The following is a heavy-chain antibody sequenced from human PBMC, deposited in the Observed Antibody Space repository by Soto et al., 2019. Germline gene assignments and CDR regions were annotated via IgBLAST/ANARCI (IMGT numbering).Heavy chain of an antibody. J-gene: IGHJ4*02. CDR1: GFTFSNYD. Sequence: EVQLVESGGGLVQPGGSLRLSCAASGFTFSNYDMHWVRQGRGKGLEWVSGIGKAGDTYYVGSVRGRFTTSRENAKNSLYLQMNSLRAGDTAVYYCARGAATGFDYWGQGTLVTVFS. D-gene: IGHD6-13*01. V-gene: IGHV3-13*04. CDR3: ARGAATGFDY. CDR2: IGKAGDT.